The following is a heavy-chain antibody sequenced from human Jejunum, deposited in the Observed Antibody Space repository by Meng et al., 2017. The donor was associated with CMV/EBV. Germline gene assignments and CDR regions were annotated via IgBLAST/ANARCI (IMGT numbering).Heavy chain of an antibody. D-gene: IGHD3-3*01. J-gene: IGHJ4*02. V-gene: IGHV3-48*04. CDR1: TFNSHG. CDR2: ISVGSTVI. Sequence: TFNSHGMNGVRQAPGKGLEWVSYISVGSTVIYYADSVRGRFTISRDNAKNSLYLQMNSLRAEDTAVYYCAREEYDFWSDYHRYFDNWGQGTLVTVSS. CDR3: AREEYDFWSDYHRYFDN.